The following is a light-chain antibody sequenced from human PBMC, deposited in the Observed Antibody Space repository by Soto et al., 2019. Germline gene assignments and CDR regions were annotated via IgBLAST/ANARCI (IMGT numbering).Light chain of an antibody. J-gene: IGKJ5*01. V-gene: IGKV1-12*01. Sequence: DLQMTQSPSSVSASIGDRVTITCRASHDIRNWLAWYQQKPGKAPQLLIYATSTLQTGVPSRFSGSGSGTDFTLTINSLQPEDVATYYCQQGKSSPLTFGQGTRLEI. CDR2: ATS. CDR3: QQGKSSPLT. CDR1: HDIRNW.